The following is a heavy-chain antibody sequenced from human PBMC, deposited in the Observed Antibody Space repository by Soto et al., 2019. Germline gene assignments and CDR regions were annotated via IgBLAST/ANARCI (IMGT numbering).Heavy chain of an antibody. CDR1: GFTFSSYA. CDR3: ARGPPRQLAYNWFDP. D-gene: IGHD6-13*01. V-gene: IGHV3-30-3*01. CDR2: ISYDGSNK. J-gene: IGHJ5*02. Sequence: GGSLRLSCAASGFTFSSYAMHWVRQAPGKGLEWVAVISYDGSNKYYADSVKGRFTISRDNSKNTLYLQMNSLRAEDTAVYYCARGPPRQLAYNWFDPWGQGTLVTVSS.